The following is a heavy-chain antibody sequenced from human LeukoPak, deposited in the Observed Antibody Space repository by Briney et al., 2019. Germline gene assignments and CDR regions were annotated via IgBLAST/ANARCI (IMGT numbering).Heavy chain of an antibody. Sequence: GGSLRLSCAASGFTFSNYAMHWVRQAPGKGLEWVAVISYDGSNKYYADSVKGRFTISRDNAKNSLYLQMNSLRAEDTAVYYCAGRVGATWDSVAFDIWGQGTMVTVSS. V-gene: IGHV3-30-3*01. CDR2: ISYDGSNK. D-gene: IGHD1-26*01. CDR1: GFTFSNYA. J-gene: IGHJ3*02. CDR3: AGRVGATWDSVAFDI.